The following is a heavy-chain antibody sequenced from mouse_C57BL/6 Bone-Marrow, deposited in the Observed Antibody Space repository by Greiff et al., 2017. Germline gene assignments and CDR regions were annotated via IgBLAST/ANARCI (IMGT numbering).Heavy chain of an antibody. D-gene: IGHD6-5*01. CDR1: GYTFTSYW. Sequence: QVQLQQPGAELVKPGASVKLSCKASGYTFTSYWMQWVKQRPGQGLEWIGEIDPSDSYTNYNQKFNGKATLTVDTSSSTAYMQLSSLTSEDSAVYYCARSYRGFAYWGQGTLVTVSA. J-gene: IGHJ3*01. CDR2: IDPSDSYT. CDR3: ARSYRGFAY. V-gene: IGHV1-50*01.